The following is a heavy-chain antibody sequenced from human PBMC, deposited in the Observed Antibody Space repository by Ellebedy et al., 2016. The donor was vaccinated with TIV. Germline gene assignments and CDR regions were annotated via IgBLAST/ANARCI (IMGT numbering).Heavy chain of an antibody. CDR1: GFTFRGYA. Sequence: GESLKISCVASGFTFRGYAMRWVRQAPGKGLEWMTSISYDGRTIYYADSVKGRFTISRDNSKNTLYLQMNSLRGEDSAVYYCAREGERGSSWYTFEYWGQGILVTVSS. CDR2: ISYDGRTI. V-gene: IGHV3-30*04. CDR3: AREGERGSSWYTFEY. J-gene: IGHJ4*02. D-gene: IGHD6-13*01.